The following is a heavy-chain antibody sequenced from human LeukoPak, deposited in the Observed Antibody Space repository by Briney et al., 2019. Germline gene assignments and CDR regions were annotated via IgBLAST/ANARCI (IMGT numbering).Heavy chain of an antibody. V-gene: IGHV1-18*01. Sequence: GASVKVSCKASGYTFTSYGISWVRQAPGQGLEWMGWISAYNGNTNYAQKLQGRVTMTTDTSTSTAYMELRSLRSDDTAVYYCASGGVYCGGDCYVDYWGQGTLVTVSS. CDR2: ISAYNGNT. J-gene: IGHJ4*02. CDR1: GYTFTSYG. D-gene: IGHD2-21*02. CDR3: ASGGVYCGGDCYVDY.